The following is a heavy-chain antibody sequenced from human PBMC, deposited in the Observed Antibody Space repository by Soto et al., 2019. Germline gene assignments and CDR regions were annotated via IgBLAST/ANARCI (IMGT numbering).Heavy chain of an antibody. D-gene: IGHD3-16*02. J-gene: IGHJ4*02. CDR3: ASGLSGGGVIVIPRLDY. CDR2: IYRGGST. CDR1: GFTVSSNY. Sequence: EVQLVETGGGLIQPGGSLRLSCAASGFTVSSNYMSWVRQAPGKGLEWVSVIYRGGSTYYADSVKGRFTISRDNSMNTLYLQMNSLRAEDTAVYYCASGLSGGGVIVIPRLDYCGQGTLVTVSS. V-gene: IGHV3-53*02.